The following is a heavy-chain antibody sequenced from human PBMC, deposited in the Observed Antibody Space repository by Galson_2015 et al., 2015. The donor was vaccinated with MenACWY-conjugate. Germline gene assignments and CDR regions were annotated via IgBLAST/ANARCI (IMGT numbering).Heavy chain of an antibody. D-gene: IGHD1-26*01. CDR1: GFIFSAHY. V-gene: IGHV3-72*01. CDR2: IRDRGHSHTT. CDR3: TRRMLGSTDGYDI. J-gene: IGHJ3*02. Sequence: SLRLSCAASGFIFSAHYVDWVRQGPGRGLEWVGRIRDRGHSHTTEYAASVKGRFTISRDESECSVYLQMNSLQSEDTAVYYCTRRMLGSTDGYDIWGQGTMVAV.